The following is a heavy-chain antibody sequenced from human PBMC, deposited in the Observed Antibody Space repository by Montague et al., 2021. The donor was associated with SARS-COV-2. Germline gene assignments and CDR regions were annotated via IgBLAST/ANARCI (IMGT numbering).Heavy chain of an antibody. CDR2: ISSSSSYT. V-gene: IGHV3-11*03. CDR3: ARQGRYFDWLLMARGHQRTEGVDY. J-gene: IGHJ4*02. Sequence: SLRLSCAASGFTFSDYYMSWIRQAPGKGLEWVSYISSSSSYTNYADSVKGRFTISRDNAKNSLYLQMNSLRAEDTAVYYCARQGRYFDWLLMARGHQRTEGVDYWGQGTLVTASS. D-gene: IGHD3-9*01. CDR1: GFTFSDYY.